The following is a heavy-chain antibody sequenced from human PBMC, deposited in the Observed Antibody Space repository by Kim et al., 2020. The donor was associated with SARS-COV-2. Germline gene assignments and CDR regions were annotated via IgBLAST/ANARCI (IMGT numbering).Heavy chain of an antibody. Sequence: YYDDSVKGRYTNSRANAQNSLYLQMNSLRAEDTAVYYCARDQGGSSTFDYWGQGTLVTVSS. D-gene: IGHD1-26*01. V-gene: IGHV3-21*01. CDR3: ARDQGGSSTFDY. J-gene: IGHJ4*02.